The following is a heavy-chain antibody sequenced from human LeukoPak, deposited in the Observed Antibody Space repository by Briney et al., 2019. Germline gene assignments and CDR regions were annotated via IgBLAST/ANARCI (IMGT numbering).Heavy chain of an antibody. CDR2: INHSGST. CDR3: ARLDYGDYQDY. CDR1: GGSISSYY. D-gene: IGHD4-17*01. Sequence: SETLSLTCTVSGGSISSYYWSWIRQPPGKGLEWIGEINHSGSTNYNPSLKSRVTISVDTSKNQFSLKLSSVTAADTAVYYCARLDYGDYQDYWGQGTLVTVSS. J-gene: IGHJ4*02. V-gene: IGHV4-34*01.